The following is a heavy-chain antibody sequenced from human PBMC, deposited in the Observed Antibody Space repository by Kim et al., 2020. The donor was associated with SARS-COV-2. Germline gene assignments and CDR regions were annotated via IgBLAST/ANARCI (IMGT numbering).Heavy chain of an antibody. CDR1: GFTLRTYS. CDR2: ISESSSNI. CDR3: ARDNWADY. J-gene: IGHJ4*02. Sequence: GGSLRLSCAASGFTLRTYSMIWVRQAPGKGLEWVSYISESSSNIYYADSVKGRFTISRDNAKNSLYLQMNSLRDEDTAVYYCARDNWADYWGQGTLVTVSS. D-gene: IGHD1-1*01. V-gene: IGHV3-48*02.